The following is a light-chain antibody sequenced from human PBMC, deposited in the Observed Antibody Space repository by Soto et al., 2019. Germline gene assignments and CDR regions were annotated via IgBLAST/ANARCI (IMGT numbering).Light chain of an antibody. CDR1: SSNVGGYNY. CDR2: EVS. Sequence: QSVLTHPPSSSWSPGQSFTISCTGTSSNVGGYNYVSWYQQHPGKAPKLMIYEVSKRPSGVPDRFSGSKSGNTASLTVSGLQAEDEADYYCSSYAGSNNPYVFGTGTKVTVL. J-gene: IGLJ1*01. V-gene: IGLV2-8*01. CDR3: SSYAGSNNPYV.